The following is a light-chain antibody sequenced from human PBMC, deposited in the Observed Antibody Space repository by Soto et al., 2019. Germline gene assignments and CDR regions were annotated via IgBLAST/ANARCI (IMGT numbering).Light chain of an antibody. J-gene: IGKJ3*01. V-gene: IGKV1-5*01. CDR2: DAS. CDR3: QQYSSYSPFT. CDR1: QSISSW. Sequence: DIPMTQSPSTLSASVGDRVTITCRASQSISSWLAWYQQKPGKAPKLLIYDASSLESGVPSRFSGSGSGTEFTLTISSLQPDDFATYYCQQYSSYSPFTFGPGTKVDIK.